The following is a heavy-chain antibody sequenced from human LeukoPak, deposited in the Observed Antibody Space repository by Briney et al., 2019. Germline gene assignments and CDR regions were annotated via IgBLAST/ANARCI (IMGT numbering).Heavy chain of an antibody. D-gene: IGHD6-6*01. V-gene: IGHV3-21*01. Sequence: GGSLRLSCAASGFTFSSYSMNWVRQAPGKGLEWVSSISSSSSYIYYADSVKGRFTISRDNAKNSLCLQMNSLRAEDTAVYYCARDPKRYSSSSDWFDPWGQGTLVTVSS. CDR2: ISSSSSYI. CDR1: GFTFSSYS. CDR3: ARDPKRYSSSSDWFDP. J-gene: IGHJ5*02.